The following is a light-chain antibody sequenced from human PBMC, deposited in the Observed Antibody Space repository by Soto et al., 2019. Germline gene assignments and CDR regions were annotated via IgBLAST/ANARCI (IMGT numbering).Light chain of an antibody. CDR1: QSITNY. CDR3: QQSYSTPRT. V-gene: IGKV1-39*01. Sequence: DIQMTQSPSSLSAYVGDRVTITCRASQSITNYLNWYQQSSGKAPKLLIYAASSLQSGVPSRFSGTGSGTDFTLTISDLQPEDFATYYCQQSYSTPRTFGQGTKVEIK. J-gene: IGKJ1*01. CDR2: AAS.